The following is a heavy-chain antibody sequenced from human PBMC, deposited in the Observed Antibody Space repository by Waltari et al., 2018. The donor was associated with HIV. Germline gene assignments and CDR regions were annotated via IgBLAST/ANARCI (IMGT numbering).Heavy chain of an antibody. D-gene: IGHD3-22*01. CDR1: GFPLNTFG. J-gene: IGHJ4*02. CDR2: ISTSSRPI. V-gene: IGHV3-48*04. Sequence: DVQLEESGGGLVQPGVSLRLSCAASGFPLNTFGFNWVRQAPGKGLEWVSYISTSSRPIYYADSVKGRFTISRDDAKNSLYLEMNSLRADDTAVYYCARESYYYDSSGYPLAYWGQGILVTVSS. CDR3: ARESYYYDSSGYPLAY.